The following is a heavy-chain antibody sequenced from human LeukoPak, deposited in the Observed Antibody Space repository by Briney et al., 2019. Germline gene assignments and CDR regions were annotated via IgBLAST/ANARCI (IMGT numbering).Heavy chain of an antibody. J-gene: IGHJ3*01. D-gene: IGHD3/OR15-3a*01. Sequence: GGSLKLSCAASGFTFIGSAMHWVRQASGKGLEWVGRIRSKANSYATAYAASVKGRFTISRDDSMNTAYLEMNSLKTEDKAVYYCTRGALDSRDAYDFRVQGTMVTVSS. V-gene: IGHV3-73*01. CDR3: TRGALDSRDAYDF. CDR1: GFTFIGSA. CDR2: IRSKANSYAT.